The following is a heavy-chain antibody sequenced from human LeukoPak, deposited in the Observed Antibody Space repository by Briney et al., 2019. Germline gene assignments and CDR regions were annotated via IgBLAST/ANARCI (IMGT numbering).Heavy chain of an antibody. Sequence: PGGSLRLSCAASGFTFSSYALHWVRQAPGKGLEWVAVISYDGSTNYYADSVKGRFTISRDNSKNTLYLQMNSLRAEDTAVYYCAKGGATICDNWGQGTLVTVSS. CDR2: ISYDGSTN. CDR1: GFTFSSYA. CDR3: AKGGATICDN. J-gene: IGHJ4*02. V-gene: IGHV3-30*04. D-gene: IGHD5-12*01.